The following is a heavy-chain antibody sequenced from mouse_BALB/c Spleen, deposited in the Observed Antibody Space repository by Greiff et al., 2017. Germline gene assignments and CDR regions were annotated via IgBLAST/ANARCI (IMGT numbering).Heavy chain of an antibody. D-gene: IGHD2-1*01. J-gene: IGHJ3*01. V-gene: IGHV5-17*02. CDR1: GFTFSSFG. CDR2: ISSGSSTI. Sequence: DVQLVESGGGLVQPGGSRKLSCAASGFTFSSFGMHWVRQAPEKGLEWVAYISSGSSTIYYADTVKGRFTISRDNPKNTLFLQMTSLRSEDTAMYYCASYGNYVWFAYWGQGTLVTVSA. CDR3: ASYGNYVWFAY.